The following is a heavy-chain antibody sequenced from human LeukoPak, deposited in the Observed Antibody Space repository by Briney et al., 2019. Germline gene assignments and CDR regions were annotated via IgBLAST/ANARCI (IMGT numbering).Heavy chain of an antibody. V-gene: IGHV3-30*18. Sequence: HPGRSLRLSCAASGFTFSSYGMHWVRQAPGKGLEWVAVISYDGSNKYYADSVKGRFTISRVNSKNTLYLQMNSLRAEDTAVYYCAKVHLRHPITMIVGPPDYWGQGTLVTVSS. CDR3: AKVHLRHPITMIVGPPDY. D-gene: IGHD3-22*01. J-gene: IGHJ4*02. CDR2: ISYDGSNK. CDR1: GFTFSSYG.